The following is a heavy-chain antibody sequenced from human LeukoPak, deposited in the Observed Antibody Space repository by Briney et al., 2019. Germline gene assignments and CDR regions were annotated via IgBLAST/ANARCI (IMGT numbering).Heavy chain of an antibody. V-gene: IGHV4-34*01. J-gene: IGHJ5*02. CDR3: VKGGYGDYNWFDP. D-gene: IGHD4-17*01. CDR2: INHSGST. Sequence: SEALSLTCTVSGGSISSYYWSWIRQPPGKGLEWIGEINHSGSTNYNPSLKSRVTISVDTSKNQFSLKLSSVTAADTAVYYCVKGGYGDYNWFDPWGQGTLVTVSS. CDR1: GGSISSYY.